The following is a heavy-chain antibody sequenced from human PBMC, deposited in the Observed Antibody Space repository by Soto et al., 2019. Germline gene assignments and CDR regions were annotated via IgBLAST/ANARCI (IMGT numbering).Heavy chain of an antibody. Sequence: QVQLVQSGAEVKKPGASVKVSCKVSGYTLTELSMHWVRQAPGKGLEWMGGFDPEDGETIYAQKCQGRVTMTEDTSTDTAYMELSSLRSEDTAVYYCATDRPIGTMVRGVINYYYYGMDVWGQGTTVTVSS. CDR3: ATDRPIGTMVRGVINYYYYGMDV. CDR2: FDPEDGET. CDR1: GYTLTELS. D-gene: IGHD3-10*01. V-gene: IGHV1-24*01. J-gene: IGHJ6*02.